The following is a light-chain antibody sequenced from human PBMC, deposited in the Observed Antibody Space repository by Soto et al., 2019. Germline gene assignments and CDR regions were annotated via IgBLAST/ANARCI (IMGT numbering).Light chain of an antibody. CDR1: QTVSITY. V-gene: IGKV3-20*01. J-gene: IGKJ5*01. CDR3: QQYGSSPLIS. Sequence: VLTQSPSTLFLSPGDSATLSCRASQTVSITYLTWYQQKPGQAPRLXICGASKRATGIPDRFSGSGSGRDFTLTISGLEPEDFAVYYCQQYGSSPLISFGQGTRLEI. CDR2: GAS.